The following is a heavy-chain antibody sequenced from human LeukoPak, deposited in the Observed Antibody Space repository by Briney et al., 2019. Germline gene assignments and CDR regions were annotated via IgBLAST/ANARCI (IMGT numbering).Heavy chain of an antibody. CDR1: GYTFTSYG. J-gene: IGHJ5*02. D-gene: IGHD5-12*01. CDR3: ARGISGYAGTVWFDP. Sequence: GASVKVSCKASGYTFTSYGISWVRQAPGQGLEWMGIINPSGGSTSYAQKFQGRVTMTRDTSTSTVYMELSSLRSEDTAVYYCARGISGYAGTVWFDPWGQGTLVTVSS. CDR2: INPSGGST. V-gene: IGHV1-46*01.